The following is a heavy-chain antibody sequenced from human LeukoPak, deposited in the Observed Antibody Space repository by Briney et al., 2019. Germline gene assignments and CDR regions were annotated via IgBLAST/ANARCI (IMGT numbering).Heavy chain of an antibody. J-gene: IGHJ4*02. Sequence: GGSLRLSCAASGFTFSSYWMSWVRQAPGKGLEWVANIKQDGSEKYYVDSVKGRFTISRDNAKNSLYLQMNSLRAEDTAVYYCARDYGSGRIELDYWGQGTLVTVSS. CDR2: IKQDGSEK. CDR1: GFTFSSYW. V-gene: IGHV3-7*04. D-gene: IGHD3-10*01. CDR3: ARDYGSGRIELDY.